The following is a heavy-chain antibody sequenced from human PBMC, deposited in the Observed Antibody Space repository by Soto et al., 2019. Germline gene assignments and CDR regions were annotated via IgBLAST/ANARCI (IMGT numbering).Heavy chain of an antibody. D-gene: IGHD3-10*01. Sequence: ASVKVSCKASGYTFSTYGMHWVRQAPXQSLEWMGWLNGGTGQTRYSQRFQDRVIITRDTSASTGYMELRSLRSEDTAVYYCARGKGMEENYFYYGMDIWGQGTTVTVSS. CDR1: GYTFSTYG. CDR2: LNGGTGQT. V-gene: IGHV1-3*01. CDR3: ARGKGMEENYFYYGMDI. J-gene: IGHJ6*02.